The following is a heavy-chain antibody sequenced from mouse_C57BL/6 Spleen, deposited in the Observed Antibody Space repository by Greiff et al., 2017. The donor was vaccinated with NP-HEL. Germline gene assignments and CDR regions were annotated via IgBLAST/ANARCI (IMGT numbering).Heavy chain of an antibody. CDR3: TREDYGSTAWFAY. CDR1: GYTFTSYW. CDR2: IYPGNSDT. V-gene: IGHV1-5*01. D-gene: IGHD1-1*01. J-gene: IGHJ3*01. Sequence: EVQVVESGTVLARPGASVKMSCKTSGYTFTSYWMHWVKQRPGQGLEWIGAIYPGNSDTSYNQKFKGKAKLTAVTSASTAYMELSSLTNEDSAVYYCTREDYGSTAWFAYWGQGTLVTVSA.